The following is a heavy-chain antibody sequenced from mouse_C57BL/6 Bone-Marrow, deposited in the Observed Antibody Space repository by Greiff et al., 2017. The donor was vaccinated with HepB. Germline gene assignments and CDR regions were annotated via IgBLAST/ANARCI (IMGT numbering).Heavy chain of an antibody. J-gene: IGHJ4*01. CDR3: ARDDYYGAMDY. V-gene: IGHV5-17*01. Sequence: EVHLVESGGGLVKPGGSLKLSCAASGFTFSDYGMHWVRQAPEKGLEWVAYISSGSSTIYYADTVKGRFTISRDNAKNTLFLQMTSLRSEDTAMYYCARDDYYGAMDYWGQGTSVTVSS. CDR2: ISSGSSTI. D-gene: IGHD1-1*01. CDR1: GFTFSDYG.